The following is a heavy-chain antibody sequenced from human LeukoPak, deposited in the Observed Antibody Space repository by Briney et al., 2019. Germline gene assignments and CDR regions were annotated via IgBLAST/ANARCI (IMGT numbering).Heavy chain of an antibody. CDR1: GFTFSSYG. Sequence: PGGSLRLSCAASGFTFSSYGMHWVRQAPGKGLEWVAVIWYDGSNKYYADSVKGRFTISRDNSKNTLYLQMNSLRAEDTAVYYCAREKMATVVYYYYGMDVWGQGTTVTVSS. CDR3: AREKMATVVYYYYGMDV. CDR2: IWYDGSNK. D-gene: IGHD5-24*01. V-gene: IGHV3-33*01. J-gene: IGHJ6*02.